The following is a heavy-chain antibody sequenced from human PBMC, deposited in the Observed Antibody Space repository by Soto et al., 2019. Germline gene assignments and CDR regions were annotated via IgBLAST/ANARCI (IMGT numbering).Heavy chain of an antibody. Sequence: GESLKISCKGSGYSFTSYWIGWVRQMPGKGLEWMGIIYPGDSDTRYSPSFQGQVTISADKSISTAYLQWSSLQAPATAKYKRARGEYARYCGGGSCYSKRPDDAFNIWGQGTMVTVS. CDR3: ARGEYARYCGGGSCYSKRPDDAFNI. CDR2: IYPGDSDT. V-gene: IGHV5-51*01. CDR1: GYSFTSYW. D-gene: IGHD2-15*01. J-gene: IGHJ3*02.